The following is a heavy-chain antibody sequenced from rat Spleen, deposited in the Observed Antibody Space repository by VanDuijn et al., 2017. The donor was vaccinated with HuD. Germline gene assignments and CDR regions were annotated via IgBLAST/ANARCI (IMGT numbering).Heavy chain of an antibody. J-gene: IGHJ2*01. CDR3: ARHRYKRTVAAVDY. V-gene: IGHV5-17*01. CDR2: IIYDGSST. Sequence: EVQLVESGGGLVQPGNSLKLSCAASGFTFSDYAMAWVRQSPKKGLEWVATIIYDGSSTYYRDSVKGRFTISRDNAKSTLSLQMNSLRSEDTATYYCARHRYKRTVAAVDYWGQGVMVTVSS. CDR1: GFTFSDYA. D-gene: IGHD1-8*01.